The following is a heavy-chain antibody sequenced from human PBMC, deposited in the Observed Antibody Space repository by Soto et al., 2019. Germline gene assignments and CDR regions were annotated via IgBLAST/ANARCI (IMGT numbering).Heavy chain of an antibody. Sequence: GGSLRLSCAASGFTFSDHYLAWIRQAPGKGLEWVSYISSNSRYTYFADSVKGRFTISRDNARNSLSLQMDSLKVEDTAVYYCAKDHPPRGLTDYYYGMDVWXQGTTVTV. CDR2: ISSNSRYT. J-gene: IGHJ6*02. CDR1: GFTFSDHY. CDR3: AKDHPPRGLTDYYYGMDV. V-gene: IGHV3-11*05.